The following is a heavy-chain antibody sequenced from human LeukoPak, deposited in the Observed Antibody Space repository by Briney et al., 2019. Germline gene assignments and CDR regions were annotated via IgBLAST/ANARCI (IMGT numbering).Heavy chain of an antibody. D-gene: IGHD1-14*01. V-gene: IGHV3-23*01. CDR1: GVTLSSYA. Sequence: PGGSLRLSCARSGVTLSSYAMIWVRQAPGKGLEWVSSISGSGANTYYADSVKGRFTISRDNSKNTLYLHMNRQRDEDTAVYYCTKLDSISTDWGQGTLVTV. J-gene: IGHJ4*02. CDR3: TKLDSISTD. CDR2: ISGSGANT.